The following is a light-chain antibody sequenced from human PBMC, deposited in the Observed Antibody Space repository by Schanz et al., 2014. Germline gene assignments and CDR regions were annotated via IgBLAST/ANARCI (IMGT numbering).Light chain of an antibody. CDR2: SSN. V-gene: IGLV1-44*01. Sequence: QSVLTQPPSASGTPGQRVTISCSGSSSNIGSTTVNWYQQLPGTAPKLLIYSSNQRPSGVPDRFSGSKFGTSASLAISGLQAEDEADYYCQSYDSSLSGPVFGGGTKLTVL. J-gene: IGLJ2*01. CDR3: QSYDSSLSGPV. CDR1: SSNIGSTT.